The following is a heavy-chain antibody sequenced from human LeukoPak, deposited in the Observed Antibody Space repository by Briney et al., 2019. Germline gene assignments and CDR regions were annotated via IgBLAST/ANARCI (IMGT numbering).Heavy chain of an antibody. CDR2: IYTSGST. V-gene: IGHV4-61*02. Sequence: PSQTLSLTCTVSGGSISSGSYYWSWIRQPAGKGLEWIGRIYTSGSTNYNPSLKSRVTMSVDTSKNQFSLKLSYVTAADTAVYYCATTPYDFWSGYYDYWGQGTLVTVSS. D-gene: IGHD3-3*01. CDR1: GGSISSGSYY. J-gene: IGHJ4*02. CDR3: ATTPYDFWSGYYDY.